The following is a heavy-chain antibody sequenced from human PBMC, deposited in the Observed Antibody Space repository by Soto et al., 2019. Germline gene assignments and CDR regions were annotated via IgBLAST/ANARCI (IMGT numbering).Heavy chain of an antibody. J-gene: IGHJ6*03. CDR3: AKEHCSGGSCYIFSYDYMDI. CDR1: GFTFSSYA. Sequence: GGSLRLSCAASGFTFSSYAMSWVRQAPGKGLEWVSAISGSGGSTYYADSVKGRFTISRDNSKNTLYLQMNSLRAEDTAVYYCAKEHCSGGSCYIFSYDYMDIWGKGTTVTVSS. CDR2: ISGSGGST. V-gene: IGHV3-23*01. D-gene: IGHD2-15*01.